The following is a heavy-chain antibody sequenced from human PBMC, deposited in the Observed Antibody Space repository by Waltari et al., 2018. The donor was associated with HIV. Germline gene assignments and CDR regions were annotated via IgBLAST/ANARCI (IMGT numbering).Heavy chain of an antibody. V-gene: IGHV3-23*01. D-gene: IGHD6-13*01. CDR2: ISGSAYRT. Sequence: EGQLLTSGGGLVQPGGCLGLCFAASEFTFSTYAINRVSQVPGKGVEWVSAISGSAYRTYYANPGKGRFTISRDNSQNKLFLQMNSLRADDTAVYFCAKEHQYSHTWYSFYGMDVWGQGTTVTVSS. CDR3: AKEHQYSHTWYSFYGMDV. CDR1: EFTFSTYA. J-gene: IGHJ6*02.